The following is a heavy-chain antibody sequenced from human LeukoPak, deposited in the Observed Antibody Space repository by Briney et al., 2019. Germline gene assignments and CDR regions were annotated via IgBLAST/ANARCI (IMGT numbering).Heavy chain of an antibody. D-gene: IGHD3-3*02. CDR1: GFTFSSFA. J-gene: IGHJ4*02. CDR2: ISGSGSST. V-gene: IGHV3-23*01. Sequence: PGGSLTLSRAASGFTFSSFAMSWLSQAPGKGLEWVSVISGSGSSTYYADSVKGRFTISRDNSKNTLYLQMNSQRVEDTAVYHCKKERGGWHFRSSSAYWGERTLVTVSS. CDR3: KKERGGWHFRSSSAY.